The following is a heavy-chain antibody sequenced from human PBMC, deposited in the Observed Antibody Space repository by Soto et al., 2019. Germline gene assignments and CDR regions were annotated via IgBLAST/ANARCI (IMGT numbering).Heavy chain of an antibody. CDR1: GFTFSSYS. J-gene: IGHJ4*02. CDR3: ASKTTVVTPLDY. CDR2: ISSSSSYI. Sequence: EVQLVESGGGLVKPGGSLRLSCAASGFTFSSYSMNWVRQAPGKGLEWVSSISSSSSYIYYADSVKGRFTISRDNAKNSLYLQMNSLRAEDTAVYYCASKTTVVTPLDYWGQGTLVTVSS. D-gene: IGHD4-17*01. V-gene: IGHV3-21*01.